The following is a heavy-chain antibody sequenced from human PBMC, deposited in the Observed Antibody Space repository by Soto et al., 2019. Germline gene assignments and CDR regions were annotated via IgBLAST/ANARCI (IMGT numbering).Heavy chain of an antibody. CDR2: ISSTTNYI. CDR1: GLTFTSYS. J-gene: IGHJ4*02. CDR3: ARQSQGLISKYDY. Sequence: PGGSLRLSCAASGLTFTSYSMNWVRQAPGKGLVWVSSISSTTNYIYYGDSMKGRFTISRDNAKNSLYLEMNSLRAEDTAVYYSARQSQGLISKYDYWGQGLLVTGTS. V-gene: IGHV3-21*06.